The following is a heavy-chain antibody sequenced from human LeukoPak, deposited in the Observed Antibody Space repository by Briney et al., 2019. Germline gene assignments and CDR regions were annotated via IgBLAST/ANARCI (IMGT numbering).Heavy chain of an antibody. CDR1: GFTFSNYG. J-gene: IGHJ4*02. CDR2: ISSSGVI. D-gene: IGHD3-10*01. CDR3: AKDDAWLRFGE. Sequence: GGSLRLSCAASGFTFSNYGMSWVRQAPGKGPEWVSVISSSGVINYADSVKGRFTISRDNSKNTLYLEVISLTAEDTAVYYCAKDDAWLRFGEWSQGTLVTVSS. V-gene: IGHV3-23*01.